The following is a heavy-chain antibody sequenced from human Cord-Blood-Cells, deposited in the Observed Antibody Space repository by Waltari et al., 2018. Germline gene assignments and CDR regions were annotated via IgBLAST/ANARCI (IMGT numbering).Heavy chain of an antibody. V-gene: IGHV7-4-1*02. Sequence: QVQLVQSGSELKKPGASVKVSCKASGYTFTSYAMNWVRQAPGQGREWMGWINTNTGNPKDATGVTGRFVFSLDTSVSTAYLQVSSLKAEDTAVYYCATLYYDFWSGYQNFDYWGQGTLVTVSS. CDR3: ATLYYDFWSGYQNFDY. CDR1: GYTFTSYA. CDR2: INTNTGNP. J-gene: IGHJ4*02. D-gene: IGHD3-3*01.